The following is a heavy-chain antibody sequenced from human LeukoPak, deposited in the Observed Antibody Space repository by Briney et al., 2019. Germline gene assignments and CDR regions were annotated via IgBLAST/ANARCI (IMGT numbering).Heavy chain of an antibody. CDR1: GYRFTSYW. CDR2: IYPGDFDT. J-gene: IGHJ4*02. Sequence: PGESLKISCKGSGYRFTSYWICCVRQMPGKGLEWMGIIYPGDFDTRYSPSFQGQVTISADKSISTAYLQWSRLKASDSAMYYCARLLYSGWYLDYWGQGTLGTVSS. D-gene: IGHD6-19*01. V-gene: IGHV5-51*01. CDR3: ARLLYSGWYLDY.